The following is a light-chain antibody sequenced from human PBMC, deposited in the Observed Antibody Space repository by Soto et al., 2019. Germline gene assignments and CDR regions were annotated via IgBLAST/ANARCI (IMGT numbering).Light chain of an antibody. CDR2: KAS. CDR3: QHCDSLPLT. CDR1: QTISSW. V-gene: IGKV1-5*03. Sequence: DIQMTQSPSTLSGSVGDRVTITCRASQTISSWLAWYQQKPGKAPKLLIYKASTLKSGVSSRFSGSGSGTEFTLTISSLQPDDFATYYCQHCDSLPLTSGQGTRLEIK. J-gene: IGKJ5*01.